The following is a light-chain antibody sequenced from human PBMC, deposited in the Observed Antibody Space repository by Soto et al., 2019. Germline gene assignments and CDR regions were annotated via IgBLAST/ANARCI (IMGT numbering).Light chain of an antibody. CDR2: EVS. Sequence: QSVLTQPASVSGSPGQSITISCTGTSSDVGGYNYVSWYQQHPGKAPKLMIYEVSNRPSGVSNRFSGSKSGNTASLTISGLQAEDEADYYCSLYTSSSTLGVFGTGTKVTLL. CDR3: SLYTSSSTLGV. J-gene: IGLJ1*01. V-gene: IGLV2-14*01. CDR1: SSDVGGYNY.